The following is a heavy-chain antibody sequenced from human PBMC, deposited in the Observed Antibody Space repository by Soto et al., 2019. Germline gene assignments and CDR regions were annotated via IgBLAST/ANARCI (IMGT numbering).Heavy chain of an antibody. CDR1: GGTFSSYA. V-gene: IGHV1-69*01. Sequence: QVQLVQSGAEVKKPGSSVKVFCKASGGTFSSYAISWVRQAPGQGLEWMGGIIPIFGTANYAQKFQGRVTITADESTSTAYMELSSLRSEDTAVYYCASALGYCSSTSCLGRWFDPWGQGTLVTVSS. CDR2: IIPIFGTA. D-gene: IGHD2-2*01. J-gene: IGHJ5*02. CDR3: ASALGYCSSTSCLGRWFDP.